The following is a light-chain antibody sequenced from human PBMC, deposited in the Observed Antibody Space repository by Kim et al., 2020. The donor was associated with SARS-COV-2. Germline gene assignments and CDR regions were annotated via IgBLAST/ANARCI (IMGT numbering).Light chain of an antibody. CDR1: QNINSW. J-gene: IGKJ2*03. CDR3: QQYDSYSGYS. Sequence: ASVGDRVTITWRASQNINSWLAWYQQKPGKAPKLLFYKASSLQDGVPSRFSGSGFGTQFTLTVSSLQPDDFATYYCQQYDSYSGYSFGQGTKLEI. V-gene: IGKV1-5*03. CDR2: KAS.